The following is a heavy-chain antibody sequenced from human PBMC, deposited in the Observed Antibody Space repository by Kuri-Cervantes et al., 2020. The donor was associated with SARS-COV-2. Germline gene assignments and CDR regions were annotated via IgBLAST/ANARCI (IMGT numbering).Heavy chain of an antibody. Sequence: LRLSCTVAGVSISSTSYCWAWIRQPPGKGLEWIGSINYIRNSYRNPSLRRRVIMSVDSSKNQFSVNINSVTAADTAIYFWARHHSSVSGFDPWGQGTPVTVSS. CDR3: ARHHSSVSGFDP. CDR1: GVSISSTSYC. CDR2: INYIRNS. D-gene: IGHD4-11*01. V-gene: IGHV4-39*01. J-gene: IGHJ5*02.